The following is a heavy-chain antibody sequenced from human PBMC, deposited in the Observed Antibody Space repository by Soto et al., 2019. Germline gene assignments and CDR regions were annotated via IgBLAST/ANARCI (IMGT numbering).Heavy chain of an antibody. CDR2: INHSGST. Sequence: SETLSLTCAVYGGSFSGYYWSWIRQPPGKGLEWIGEINHSGSTNYNPSLKSRVTISVDTSKNQFSLKLSSVTAADTAVYYCARAGWNSFDPWGQGTLVTVSS. CDR1: GGSFSGYY. CDR3: ARAGWNSFDP. J-gene: IGHJ5*02. V-gene: IGHV4-34*01. D-gene: IGHD1-7*01.